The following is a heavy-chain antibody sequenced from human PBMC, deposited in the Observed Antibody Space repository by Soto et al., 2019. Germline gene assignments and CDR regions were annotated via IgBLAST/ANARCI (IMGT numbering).Heavy chain of an antibody. V-gene: IGHV1-46*03. CDR2: INPSGGST. CDR3: ARGLTPSGVVTPFDY. J-gene: IGHJ4*02. D-gene: IGHD3-3*01. Sequence: ASVKVSCKASGYTFTSYYMHWVRQAPGQGLEWMGIINPSGGSTSYAQKFQGRVTMTRDTSTSTVYMELSSLRSEYSAVYYCARGLTPSGVVTPFDYWGQGTLVTVSS. CDR1: GYTFTSYY.